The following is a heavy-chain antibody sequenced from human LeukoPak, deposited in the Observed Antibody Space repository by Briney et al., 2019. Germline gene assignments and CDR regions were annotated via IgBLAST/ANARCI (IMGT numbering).Heavy chain of an antibody. CDR3: ARGLLWFGELSRRPLDPL. V-gene: IGHV5-51*01. Sequence: NLGESLKISCKGSGYSFTSYWIGWVRQMPGKGLEWMGIIYPGDSDTRYSPSFQGQVTISADKSISTAYLQWSSLKASDTAMYYCARGLLWFGELSRRPLDPLWGQGTLVTVSS. D-gene: IGHD3-10*01. CDR2: IYPGDSDT. J-gene: IGHJ4*02. CDR1: GYSFTSYW.